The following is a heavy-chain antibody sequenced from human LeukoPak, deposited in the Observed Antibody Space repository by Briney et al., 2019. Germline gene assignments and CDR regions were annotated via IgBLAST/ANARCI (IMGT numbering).Heavy chain of an antibody. Sequence: PGGSLRLSCAASGFTFSSYWIHWVRQAPGKGLVWVSRINTDGSSASYADSVKGRFTISRDNAKNTLYLQMNGLRAEDTAVYYCAREEYDDLGYWGQGTLVTVSS. J-gene: IGHJ4*02. D-gene: IGHD3-3*01. V-gene: IGHV3-74*01. CDR2: INTDGSSA. CDR3: AREEYDDLGY. CDR1: GFTFSSYW.